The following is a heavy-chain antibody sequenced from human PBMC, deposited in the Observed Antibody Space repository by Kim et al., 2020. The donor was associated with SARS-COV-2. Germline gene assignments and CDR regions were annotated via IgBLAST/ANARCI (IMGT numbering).Heavy chain of an antibody. J-gene: IGHJ6*02. CDR2: ANRSAT. CDR3: TRHQGV. V-gene: IGHV3-73*01. Sequence: ANRSATAYAASVKGRFTISRDDSKNTAYLQMNSLKTEDTAVYYCTRHQGVWGQGTTVTVSS.